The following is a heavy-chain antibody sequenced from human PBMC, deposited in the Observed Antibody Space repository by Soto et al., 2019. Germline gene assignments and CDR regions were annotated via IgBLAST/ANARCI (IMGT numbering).Heavy chain of an antibody. CDR2: INAGNGNT. V-gene: IGHV1-3*01. Sequence: QVPLVQSGAEVKKPGASVKVSCKASGYTFTSYAMHWVRQAPGQRLEWMGWINAGNGNTKYSQKFQGRVTITRDTSASTAYMELSSLRSEDTAVYYCARPPPGYSSSWTGFDYWGQGTLVTVSS. CDR3: ARPPPGYSSSWTGFDY. D-gene: IGHD6-13*01. J-gene: IGHJ4*02. CDR1: GYTFTSYA.